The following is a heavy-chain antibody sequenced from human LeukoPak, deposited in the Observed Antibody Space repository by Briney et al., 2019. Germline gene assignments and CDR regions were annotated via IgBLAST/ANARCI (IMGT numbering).Heavy chain of an antibody. D-gene: IGHD3-9*01. CDR3: ARGPISVHYMYV. V-gene: IGHV1-8*01. CDR2: MNPNSGNI. J-gene: IGHJ6*03. Sequence: ASVKVSCKASGYTFTSYDINWVRQATGQGLEWMGWMNPNSGNIGYALKFQGRVTMTRNPSISTAYMELSSLRSEDTAVYYCARGPISVHYMYVWGKGTTVTASS. CDR1: GYTFTSYD.